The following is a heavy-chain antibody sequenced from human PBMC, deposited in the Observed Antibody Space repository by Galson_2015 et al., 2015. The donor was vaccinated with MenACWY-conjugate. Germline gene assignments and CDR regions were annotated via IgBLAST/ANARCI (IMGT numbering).Heavy chain of an antibody. CDR1: GYSFTSYW. V-gene: IGHV5-51*01. D-gene: IGHD3-22*01. CDR3: ARQPYYYDSSGNYDRGNAFDI. J-gene: IGHJ3*02. Sequence: QSGAEVKKPGESLKISCKGSGYSFTSYWIGWVRQMPGKGLEWMGIIYPGDSDTRYSPSFQGQVTISADRSISTAYLQWSSLKASDTAMYYCARQPYYYDSSGNYDRGNAFDIWGQGTMVTVSS. CDR2: IYPGDSDT.